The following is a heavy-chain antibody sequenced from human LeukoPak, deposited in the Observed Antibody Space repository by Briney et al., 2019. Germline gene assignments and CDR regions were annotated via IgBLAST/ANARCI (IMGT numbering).Heavy chain of an antibody. CDR1: GYSFNSYW. CDR3: ARRAYYESSGSYDC. J-gene: IGHJ4*02. CDR2: IYPGDSNT. V-gene: IGHV5-51*01. Sequence: GESLKISCKGSGYSFNSYWIGWVRQMPGKGLEWMRIIYPGDSNTRYSPSFQGQVTISADKSISTAYLQWNSLKASDTAMYYCARRAYYESSGSYDCWGQGTLVTVAS. D-gene: IGHD3-22*01.